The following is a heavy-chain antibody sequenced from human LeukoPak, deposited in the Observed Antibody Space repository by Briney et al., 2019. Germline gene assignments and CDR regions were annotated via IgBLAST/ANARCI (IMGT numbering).Heavy chain of an antibody. D-gene: IGHD1-26*01. CDR2: INPSGGST. V-gene: IGHV1-46*01. CDR3: ARSGGSYYDLDY. Sequence: ASVKVSCKASGYTFTSYYMHWVGQAPGQGLEWMGIINPSGGSTSYAQKFQGRVTMTRDTSTSTVYMELSSLRSEDTAVYYCARSGGSYYDLDYWGQGTLVTVSS. CDR1: GYTFTSYY. J-gene: IGHJ4*02.